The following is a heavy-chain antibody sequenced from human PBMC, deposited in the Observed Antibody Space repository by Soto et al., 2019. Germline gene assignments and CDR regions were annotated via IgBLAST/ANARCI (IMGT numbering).Heavy chain of an antibody. Sequence: GASVKVSCKASGYTFISYAMHWVRQAPGQRLEWMGWINAGNGNTKYSQKFQGRVTITRDTSASTAYMELSSLRSEDTAVYYCARDRWLGHYYYGMDVWGQGTTVTV. CDR2: INAGNGNT. V-gene: IGHV1-3*01. D-gene: IGHD6-19*01. J-gene: IGHJ6*02. CDR3: ARDRWLGHYYYGMDV. CDR1: GYTFISYA.